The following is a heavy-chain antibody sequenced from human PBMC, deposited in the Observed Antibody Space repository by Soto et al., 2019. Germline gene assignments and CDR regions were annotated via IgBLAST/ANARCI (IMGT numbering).Heavy chain of an antibody. V-gene: IGHV4-30-4*01. D-gene: IGHD3-22*01. CDR2: IYYSGST. CDR3: ARVIAFYYDSSGYPETLPGAFDI. J-gene: IGHJ3*02. Sequence: TSETLSLTCTVSGGSISSGDYYWSWIRQPPGKGLEWIGYIYYSGSTYYNPSLKSRVTISVDTSKNQFSLKLSSVTAADTAVYYCARVIAFYYDSSGYPETLPGAFDIWGQGTMVTVSS. CDR1: GGSISSGDYY.